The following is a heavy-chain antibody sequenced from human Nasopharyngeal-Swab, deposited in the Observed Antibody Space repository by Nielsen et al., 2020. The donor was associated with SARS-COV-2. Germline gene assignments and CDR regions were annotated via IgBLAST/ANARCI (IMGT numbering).Heavy chain of an antibody. V-gene: IGHV3-48*03. CDR2: ISSSGSTI. Sequence: GESLKISCAASGFNFSSYEMNWVRQAPGKGLEWVSYISSSGSTIYYADSVKGRFTISRVNAKNSLYLQMNSLRAEDTAVYYCARVVQFLLPRRGHWYFDLWGRGTLVTVSS. D-gene: IGHD3-3*01. J-gene: IGHJ2*01. CDR1: GFNFSSYE. CDR3: ARVVQFLLPRRGHWYFDL.